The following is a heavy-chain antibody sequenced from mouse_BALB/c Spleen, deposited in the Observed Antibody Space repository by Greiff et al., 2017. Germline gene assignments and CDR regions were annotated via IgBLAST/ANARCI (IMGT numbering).Heavy chain of an antibody. V-gene: IGHV1-18*01. CDR2: INPNNGGT. D-gene: IGHD2-4*01. CDR1: GYTFTDYN. J-gene: IGHJ3*01. CDR3: ARRGDYDWCAY. Sequence: VQLQQSGPELVKPGASVKIPCKASGYTFTDYNMDWVKQSHGKSLEWIGDINPNNGGTIYNQKFKGKATLTVDKSSSTAYMELRSLTSEDTAVYYCARRGDYDWCAYWGQGTLVTVSA.